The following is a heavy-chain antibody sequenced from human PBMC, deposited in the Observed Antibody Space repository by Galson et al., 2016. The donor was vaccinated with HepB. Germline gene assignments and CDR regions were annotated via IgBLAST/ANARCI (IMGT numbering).Heavy chain of an antibody. CDR2: AYYMSKWFN. J-gene: IGHJ6*02. V-gene: IGHV6-1*01. D-gene: IGHD5-24*01. Sequence: CAISADSVTSYNPRWNWIRQSPSRGLEWLGRAYYMSKWFNDYADSVKSRRTVTSDTSKNQFSLQLDSVTPDDTATYFCTRGYMQNGMNVWGQGTTVTVS. CDR1: ADSVTSYNPR. CDR3: TRGYMQNGMNV.